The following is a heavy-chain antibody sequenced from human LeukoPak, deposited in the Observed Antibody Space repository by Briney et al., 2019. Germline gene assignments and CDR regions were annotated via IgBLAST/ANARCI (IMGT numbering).Heavy chain of an antibody. CDR2: IYYSGST. CDR1: GGSISSYY. D-gene: IGHD1-26*01. CDR3: ARDRADSSTIDY. V-gene: IGHV4-59*06. Sequence: RPSETLSLTCTVSGGSISSYYWSWIRQHPGKGLEWIGYIYYSGSTYYNPSLKSRVTISVDTSKNQFSLKLSSVTAADTAVYYCARDRADSSTIDYWGQGTLVTVSS. J-gene: IGHJ4*02.